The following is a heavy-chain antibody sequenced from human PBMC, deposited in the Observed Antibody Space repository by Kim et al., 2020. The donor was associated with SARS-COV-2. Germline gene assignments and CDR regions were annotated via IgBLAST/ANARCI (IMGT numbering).Heavy chain of an antibody. CDR3: ARATTVGAFD. Sequence: SETLSLTCTVSGGSVSSGSYYWSWVRQPPGKGLEWIGYIYYSGSTNYNPSLKSRVTISVDTSKNQFSLKLSSVTAADTAVYYCARATTVGAFDWGQGTLVTVSS. V-gene: IGHV4-61*01. D-gene: IGHD4-17*01. CDR1: GGSVSSGSYY. J-gene: IGHJ4*02. CDR2: IYYSGST.